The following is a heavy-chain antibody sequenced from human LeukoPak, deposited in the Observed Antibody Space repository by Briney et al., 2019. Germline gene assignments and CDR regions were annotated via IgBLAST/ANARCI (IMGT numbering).Heavy chain of an antibody. V-gene: IGHV1-18*04. Sequence: ASVKVSCKASGYTFSIYNMHWVRQAPGQGLEWMGWISAYNGNTNYAQKLQGRVTMTTDTSTSTAYMELRSLRSDDTAVYYCARDASGLLDYWGQGTLVTVSS. J-gene: IGHJ4*02. CDR2: ISAYNGNT. CDR3: ARDASGLLDY. CDR1: GYTFSIYN. D-gene: IGHD5-12*01.